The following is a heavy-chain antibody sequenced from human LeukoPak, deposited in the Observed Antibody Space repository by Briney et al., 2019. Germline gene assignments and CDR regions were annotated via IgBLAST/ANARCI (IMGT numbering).Heavy chain of an antibody. CDR1: GFALSSYA. V-gene: IGHV3-23*01. CDR2: ISGSGGST. Sequence: GGSLRLSCAASGFALSSYAMGWVRQAPGKGLEWVSGISGSGGSTYYADSVKGRFTISRDNSKNTLYLQMNSLRAEDTAVYYCAKDRKNTMIVVGFDYWGQGTLVTVSS. J-gene: IGHJ4*02. D-gene: IGHD3-22*01. CDR3: AKDRKNTMIVVGFDY.